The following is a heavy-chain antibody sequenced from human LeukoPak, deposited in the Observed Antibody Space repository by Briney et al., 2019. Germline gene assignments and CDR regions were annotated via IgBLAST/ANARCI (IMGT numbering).Heavy chain of an antibody. Sequence: ASVKVSCKASGYTFTSYYMHWVRQAPGQGLEWMGWISAYNGNTNYAQKLQGRVTMTTDTSTSTAYMELRSLRSDDTAVYYCARDRPIVGATRVDYWGQGTLVTVSS. CDR1: GYTFTSYY. D-gene: IGHD1-26*01. CDR2: ISAYNGNT. CDR3: ARDRPIVGATRVDY. V-gene: IGHV1-18*04. J-gene: IGHJ4*02.